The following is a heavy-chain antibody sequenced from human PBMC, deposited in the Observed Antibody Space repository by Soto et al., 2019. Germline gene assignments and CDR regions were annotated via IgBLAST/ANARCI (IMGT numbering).Heavy chain of an antibody. CDR3: ATRSRAFDY. V-gene: IGHV1-18*01. CDR2: ITTDKGKT. J-gene: IGHJ4*02. Sequence: QVQLVQSGPEVKKPGASVKVSCKTSGYTFTSFGISWVRQAPGQGLEWMGWITTDKGKTNYAQKFQGRVTMSTDTSTSTAYMELRSLRSDDTGVYYCATRSRAFDYWGQGTLVTVSS. CDR1: GYTFTSFG.